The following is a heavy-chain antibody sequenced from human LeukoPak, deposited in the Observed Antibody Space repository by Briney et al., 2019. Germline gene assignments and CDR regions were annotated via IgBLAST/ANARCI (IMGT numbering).Heavy chain of an antibody. D-gene: IGHD2-8*01. CDR2: IYYSGST. CDR1: GGSISSSSYY. J-gene: IGHJ5*02. CDR3: ARAYAISENWFDP. V-gene: IGHV4-39*07. Sequence: SETLSLTCTVSGGSISSSSYYWGWIRQPPGKGLEWIGNIYYSGSTYYNPSLKSRVTISVDTSKNQFSLKLSSVTAADTAVCYCARAYAISENWFDPWGQGTLVTVSS.